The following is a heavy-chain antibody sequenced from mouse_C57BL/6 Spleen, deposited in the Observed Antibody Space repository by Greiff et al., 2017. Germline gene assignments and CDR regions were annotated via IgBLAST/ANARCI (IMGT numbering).Heavy chain of an antibody. D-gene: IGHD2-1*01. CDR3: ARKWYGVEDAMDY. J-gene: IGHJ4*01. V-gene: IGHV1-53*01. Sequence: VKLQQPGTELVKPGASVKLSCKASGYTFTSYWMHWVKQRPGQGLEWIGNINPSNGGTNYNEKFKSKATLTVDKSSSTAYMQLSSLTSEDSAVYYCARKWYGVEDAMDYWGQGTSVTVSS. CDR1: GYTFTSYW. CDR2: INPSNGGT.